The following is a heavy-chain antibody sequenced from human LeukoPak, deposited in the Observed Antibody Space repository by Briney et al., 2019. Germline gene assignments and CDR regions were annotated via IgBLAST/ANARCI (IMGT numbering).Heavy chain of an antibody. V-gene: IGHV3-30*04. J-gene: IGHJ4*02. CDR2: ISYDGSNK. Sequence: PGGSLRLSCAASGFTFSSYAMHWVRQAPGKGLEWVAVISYDGSNKYYADSVKGRFTISRDNSKNTLYLQMNSLRAEDTAVYYCARGSYPYGWYASYWGQGTLVTVSS. CDR1: GFTFSSYA. D-gene: IGHD6-19*01. CDR3: ARGSYPYGWYASY.